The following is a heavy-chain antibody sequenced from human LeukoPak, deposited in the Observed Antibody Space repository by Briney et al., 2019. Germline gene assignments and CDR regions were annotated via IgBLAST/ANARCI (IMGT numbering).Heavy chain of an antibody. J-gene: IGHJ4*02. V-gene: IGHV4-59*08. Sequence: SETLSLTCTVSGGSISRYYWSWIRQPPGKGLEWIGYISYIGNTNYNPSLKSRVTISVDTSKSHFSLELTSVTAADTAVYYRARLSSAVAGLVEYWGQGTLVTVSS. CDR3: ARLSSAVAGLVEY. CDR1: GGSISRYY. D-gene: IGHD6-19*01. CDR2: ISYIGNT.